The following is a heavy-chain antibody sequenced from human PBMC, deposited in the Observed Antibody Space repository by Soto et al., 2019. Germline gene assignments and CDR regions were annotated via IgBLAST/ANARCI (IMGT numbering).Heavy chain of an antibody. D-gene: IGHD6-13*01. V-gene: IGHV1-3*01. Sequence: ASVKVSCNASGYTSTRYGIHWVRQAPGQRLEWMGWINAANGDTKYSPKFQGRVTITRDTSASTAYMELSSLRSEDTAVYYCVRRHVSATGIDWFDPWGQGTLVTVSS. CDR2: INAANGDT. CDR3: VRRHVSATGIDWFDP. CDR1: GYTSTRYG. J-gene: IGHJ5*02.